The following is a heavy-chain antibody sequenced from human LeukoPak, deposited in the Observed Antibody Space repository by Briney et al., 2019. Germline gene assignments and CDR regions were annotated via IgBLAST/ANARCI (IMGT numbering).Heavy chain of an antibody. V-gene: IGHV1-18*01. J-gene: IGHJ4*02. CDR1: SYSFTSYD. CDR2: ISGYNGNT. D-gene: IGHD1-26*01. Sequence: ASVKVSCKASSYSFTSYDISWVRQAPGQGLEWMGWISGYNGNTNYAQKLQGRVTMTTDTSTSTAYMELRSLRSDDTAVYYCARGGSSGTYGFDFWGPGTLVTVSS. CDR3: ARGGSSGTYGFDF.